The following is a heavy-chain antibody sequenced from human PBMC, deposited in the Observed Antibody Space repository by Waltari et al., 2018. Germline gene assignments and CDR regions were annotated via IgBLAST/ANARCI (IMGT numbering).Heavy chain of an antibody. V-gene: IGHV4-34*01. Sequence: VRLDQWGTELVEPWETLSLTCAVYEGSFSAFFWSWVRQAPGKGLEWIGEINHGVKTDYNPSLKSRLFMSVDPSKNQFSLILSSVTAADTAVYYCVRSHCIGDSCFRYFDSWGQGTLVTVSS. CDR2: INHGVKT. CDR1: EGSFSAFF. J-gene: IGHJ4*02. CDR3: VRSHCIGDSCFRYFDS. D-gene: IGHD2-15*01.